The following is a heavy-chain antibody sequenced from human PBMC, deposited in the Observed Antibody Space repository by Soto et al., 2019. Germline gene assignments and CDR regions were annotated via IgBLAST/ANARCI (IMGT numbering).Heavy chain of an antibody. D-gene: IGHD1-26*01. CDR1: GFTFSSYG. CDR2: IRSGGGST. CDR3: ARDCELGSGSYLDYYYGMDV. Sequence: GGSLRLSCAASGFTFSSYGMSWVRQAPGKGLEWVSAIRSGGGSTSYAQKFQGRVTMTRDTSTSTVYMELSSLRSEDTAVYYCARDCELGSGSYLDYYYGMDVWGQGTTVTVSS. V-gene: IGHV3-23*01. J-gene: IGHJ6*02.